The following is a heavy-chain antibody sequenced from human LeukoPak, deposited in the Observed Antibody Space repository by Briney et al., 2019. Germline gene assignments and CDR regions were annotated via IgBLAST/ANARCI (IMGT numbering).Heavy chain of an antibody. Sequence: PGGSLRLSCAASGFTFYDYGMTWVRQAPGKGLEWVSTISGSGLSTYYADSVKGRFTISRDNSKNTLYLQMNSLRAEDAAVYYCARGGAAAGTDYWGHGTLVTVSS. CDR2: ISGSGLST. D-gene: IGHD6-13*01. CDR1: GFTFYDYG. J-gene: IGHJ4*01. CDR3: ARGGAAAGTDY. V-gene: IGHV3-23*01.